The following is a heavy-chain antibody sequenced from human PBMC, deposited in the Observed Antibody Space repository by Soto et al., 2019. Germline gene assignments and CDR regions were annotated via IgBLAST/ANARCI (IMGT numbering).Heavy chain of an antibody. CDR1: GGSISSYY. Sequence: SETLSLTCTVSGGSISSYYWSSIRQSPGKGLEWIGYIFYFGSTNYNPSLKSRVTLSIDTSKNQLSLKLCSVTAADTAVYYCARHFPDFDWLSPFDHWGKGTLVTVS. D-gene: IGHD3-9*01. V-gene: IGHV4-59*08. CDR2: IFYFGST. CDR3: ARHFPDFDWLSPFDH. J-gene: IGHJ4*02.